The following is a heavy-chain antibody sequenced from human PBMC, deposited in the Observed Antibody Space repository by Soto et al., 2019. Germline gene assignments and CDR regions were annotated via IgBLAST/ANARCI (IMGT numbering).Heavy chain of an antibody. J-gene: IGHJ4*02. CDR1: GFTFGDYA. CDR2: IKSKAYGGTT. D-gene: IGHD3-9*01. Sequence: GGSLRLSCTASGFTFGDYAMSWFRQAPGKGLEWVGRIKSKAYGGTTDYGAPVKGRFTISRDDSKNTLYLQMNSLKTEDTAVYFCTTDPIRHYDILTGYYYFDYWGQGTLVTVSS. CDR3: TTDPIRHYDILTGYYYFDY. V-gene: IGHV3-15*01.